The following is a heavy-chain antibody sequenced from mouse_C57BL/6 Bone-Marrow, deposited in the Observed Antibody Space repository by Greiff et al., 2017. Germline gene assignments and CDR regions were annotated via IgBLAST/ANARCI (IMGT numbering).Heavy chain of an antibody. CDR2: IDPENGDT. V-gene: IGHV14-4*01. CDR3: TTPGPWFAY. J-gene: IGHJ3*01. CDR1: GFNIKDDS. Sequence: EVQLQQSGAELVRPGASVKLSCTASGFNIKDDSMHWVKQRPEQGLEWIGWIDPENGDTEYASKFQGKATITADTSSNTAYLQLSSLTSEDTAVYYCTTPGPWFAYWGQGTLVTVSA.